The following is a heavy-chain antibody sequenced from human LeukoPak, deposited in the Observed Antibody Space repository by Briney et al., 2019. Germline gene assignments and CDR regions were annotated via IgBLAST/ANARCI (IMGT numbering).Heavy chain of an antibody. D-gene: IGHD3-10*02. CDR3: AELGITMIGGV. CDR1: GFTFSSYE. V-gene: IGHV3-48*03. CDR2: ISSSSGSTI. Sequence: GGSMRLSCAASGFTFSSYEMNWVRQAPGKGLEWVSYISSSSGSTIYYADSVKGRFTISRDNAKNSLYLQMNSLRAEDTAVYYCAELGITMIGGVWGKGTTVTISS. J-gene: IGHJ6*04.